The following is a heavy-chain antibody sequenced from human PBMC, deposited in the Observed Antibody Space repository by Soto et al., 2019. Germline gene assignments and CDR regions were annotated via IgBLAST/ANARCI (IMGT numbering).Heavy chain of an antibody. CDR2: IGSSGTTI. V-gene: IGHV3-11*01. Sequence: GGSLRLSCAASGFTFSDYYMSWIRQAPGKGLEWVSYIGSSGTTIYYANSVEGRFTISRDNAKNSLFLQLNSLRAEDTAVYYCARDPQIYWVYYYSYMDVWGKGTTVTVSS. CDR1: GFTFSDYY. D-gene: IGHD2-8*02. CDR3: ARDPQIYWVYYYSYMDV. J-gene: IGHJ6*03.